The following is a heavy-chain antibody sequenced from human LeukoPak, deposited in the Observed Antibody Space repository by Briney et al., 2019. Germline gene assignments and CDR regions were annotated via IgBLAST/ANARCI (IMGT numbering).Heavy chain of an antibody. D-gene: IGHD3-22*01. CDR3: ARATDSSVNTAFD. CDR2: IYSSGTT. Sequence: SETLSLTCSASGASMSNYFWNWIRRSAGKGLEWIGRIYSSGTTDYNPSLKSRVTLSVDMSKNQFSLKLKSVTAADTAVYYCARATDSSVNTAFD. J-gene: IGHJ3*02. CDR1: GASMSNYF. V-gene: IGHV4-4*07.